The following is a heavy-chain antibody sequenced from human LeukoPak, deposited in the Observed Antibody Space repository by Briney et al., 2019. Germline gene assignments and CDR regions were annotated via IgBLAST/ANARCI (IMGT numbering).Heavy chain of an antibody. J-gene: IGHJ4*02. CDR2: MNPNSGNT. Sequence: ASVKVSCKASGHTFTSYDINWVRQATGQGLEWMGWMNPNSGNTGYAQKFQGRVTMTRNTSISTAYMGLSSLRSEDTAVYYCATNLLRYFEGNDYWGQGTLVTVSS. CDR3: ATNLLRYFEGNDY. D-gene: IGHD3-9*01. V-gene: IGHV1-8*01. CDR1: GHTFTSYD.